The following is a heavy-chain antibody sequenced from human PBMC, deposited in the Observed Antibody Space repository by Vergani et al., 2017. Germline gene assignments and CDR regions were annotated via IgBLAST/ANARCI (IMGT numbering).Heavy chain of an antibody. CDR3: ARGEIVGATWSYYYYGMDV. CDR1: GGSISSGSYY. V-gene: IGHV4-61*02. J-gene: IGHJ6*02. Sequence: QVQLQESGPGLVKPPQTLSLTCTVSGGSISSGSYYWSWIRQPAGKGLEWIGRIYTSGSTNYNPSLKSRVTISVDTSKNQFSLKLSSVTAADTAVYYCARGEIVGATWSYYYYGMDVWGQGTTVTVSS. CDR2: IYTSGST. D-gene: IGHD1-26*01.